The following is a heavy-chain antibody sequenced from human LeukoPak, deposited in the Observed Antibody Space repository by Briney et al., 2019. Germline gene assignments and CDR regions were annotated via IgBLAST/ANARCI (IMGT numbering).Heavy chain of an antibody. Sequence: GGSLRLSCAASGFTFSSYSMNWVRQAPGKGLEWVAVISYDGSNKYYADSVKGRFTISRDNSKNTPYLQMNSLRAEDTAVYYCAKDARPWIQLWSYFDYWGQGTLVTVSS. D-gene: IGHD5-18*01. V-gene: IGHV3-30*18. CDR2: ISYDGSNK. CDR3: AKDARPWIQLWSYFDY. CDR1: GFTFSSYS. J-gene: IGHJ4*02.